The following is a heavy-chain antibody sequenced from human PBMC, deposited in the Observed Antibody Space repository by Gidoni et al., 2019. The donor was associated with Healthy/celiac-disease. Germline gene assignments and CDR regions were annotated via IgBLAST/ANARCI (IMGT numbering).Heavy chain of an antibody. V-gene: IGHV4-39*01. D-gene: IGHD4-17*01. J-gene: IGHJ5*02. CDR1: DGSISSSSYY. CDR3: ARHRYDYDGFWFDP. CDR2: IYYSGST. Sequence: QRQLQESGPGLVKPSETLSLTCTVSDGSISSSSYYWGWIRQPPGKGLEWIGSIYYSGSTYYNPSLKSPVTISVDTSKNQFSLKLSSVTAADTAVYYCARHRYDYDGFWFDPWGQGTLVTVSS.